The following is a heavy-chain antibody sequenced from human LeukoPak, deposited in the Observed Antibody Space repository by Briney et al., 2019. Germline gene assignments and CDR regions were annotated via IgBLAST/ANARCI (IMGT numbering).Heavy chain of an antibody. CDR2: ITSNGANM. CDR3: AELGITMIGGV. Sequence: SGGSLRLSCSASGLTFTKYYMNWVRQAPGKGLEWVSSITSNGANMYYADSVKGRFTITRDNAKNSLYLQMNSLRAEDTAVYYCAELGITMIGGVWGKGTTVTISS. D-gene: IGHD3-10*02. CDR1: GLTFTKYY. J-gene: IGHJ6*04. V-gene: IGHV3-21*01.